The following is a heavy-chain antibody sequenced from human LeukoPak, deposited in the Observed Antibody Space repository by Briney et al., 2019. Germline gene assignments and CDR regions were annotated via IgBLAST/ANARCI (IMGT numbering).Heavy chain of an antibody. J-gene: IGHJ4*02. CDR1: GFTFSSYA. CDR3: AKEIAVAGFDY. V-gene: IGHV3-23*01. CDR2: ISGSGGST. D-gene: IGHD6-19*01. Sequence: PGGSLRLSCAASGFTFSSYAMGWVRQAPGEGLEWVSAISGSGGSTYYADSVKGRFTISRDNSKNTLYLQMTRQSAEDTAVYYCAKEIAVAGFDYWGQGTLVTVSS.